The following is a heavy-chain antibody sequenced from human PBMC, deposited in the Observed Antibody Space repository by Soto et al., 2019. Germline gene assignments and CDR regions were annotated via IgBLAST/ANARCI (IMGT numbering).Heavy chain of an antibody. CDR2: ISGSGGST. Sequence: EVQLLESGGGLVQPGGSLRLSCAASGFTFSSYAMSWVRQAPGKGLEWVSAISGSGGSTYYADSVKGRFTISRDNSKNTLYLQMNSLRAEDTAVYYCARGMTIVRYYYYGMDVWGQGTTVTVSS. D-gene: IGHD3-10*01. CDR1: GFTFSSYA. CDR3: ARGMTIVRYYYYGMDV. V-gene: IGHV3-23*01. J-gene: IGHJ6*02.